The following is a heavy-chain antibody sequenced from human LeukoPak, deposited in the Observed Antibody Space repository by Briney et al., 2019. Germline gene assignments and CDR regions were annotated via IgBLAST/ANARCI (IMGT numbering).Heavy chain of an antibody. J-gene: IGHJ5*02. CDR3: ARVVPTASNGFDP. CDR2: INHSGST. V-gene: IGHV4-34*01. Sequence: SETLSLTCAVYGGSFSGYYWSWIRQPPGKGLEWIGEINHSGSTNYNPSLKSRVTISVDTSKNQFSLKLSSVIAADTAVYYCARVVPTASNGFDPWGQGILVTVSS. D-gene: IGHD2-2*01. CDR1: GGSFSGYY.